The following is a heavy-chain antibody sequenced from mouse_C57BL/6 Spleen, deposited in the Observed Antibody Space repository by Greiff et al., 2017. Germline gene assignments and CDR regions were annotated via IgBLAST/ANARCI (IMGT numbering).Heavy chain of an antibody. Sequence: EVQLQQSGAELVKPGASVKLSCTASGFNITDYYMHWVKQRTEQGLEWIGGIDPEAGETNYTQKFTGKATITADTSSNTAYLQLSSLTSEDTAVYYCARGYYGSYWYFDVWGTGTPVTVSA. J-gene: IGHJ1*03. CDR3: ARGYYGSYWYFDV. V-gene: IGHV14-2*01. CDR1: GFNITDYY. D-gene: IGHD1-1*01. CDR2: IDPEAGET.